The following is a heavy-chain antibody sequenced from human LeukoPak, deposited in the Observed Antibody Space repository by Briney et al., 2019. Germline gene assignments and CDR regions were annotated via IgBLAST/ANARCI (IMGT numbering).Heavy chain of an antibody. CDR2: INTNTGNP. V-gene: IGHV7-4-1*02. CDR1: GYTFTSYA. J-gene: IGHJ6*03. CDR3: ARPELRWSAYYYMDV. Sequence: ASVKVSCKASGYTFTSYAMNWVRQAPGQGLEWMGWINTNTGNPTYAQGFTGRFVFSLDTSVSTAYLQINTLKAEDTAVYYCARPELRWSAYYYMDVWGKGTTVTVSS. D-gene: IGHD4-23*01.